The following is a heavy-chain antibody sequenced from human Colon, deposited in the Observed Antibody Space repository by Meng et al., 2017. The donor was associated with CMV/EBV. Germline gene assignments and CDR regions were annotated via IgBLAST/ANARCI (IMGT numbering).Heavy chain of an antibody. CDR1: GGTFSSYA. J-gene: IGHJ5*02. Sequence: SVKVSCKASGGTFSSYAISWVRQAPGQGLEWMGGIIPIFGTANYAQKFQGRVKITTDESTSTAYMELSSLRSEDTAVYYCAAVVPAAISWFDPWGQGTLVTVSS. CDR2: IIPIFGTA. CDR3: AAVVPAAISWFDP. D-gene: IGHD2-2*02. V-gene: IGHV1-69*05.